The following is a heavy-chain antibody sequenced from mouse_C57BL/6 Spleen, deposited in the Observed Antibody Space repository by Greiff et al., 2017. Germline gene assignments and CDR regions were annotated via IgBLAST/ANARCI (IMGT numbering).Heavy chain of an antibody. D-gene: IGHD2-3*01. CDR2: INPNNGGT. CDR1: GYTFTDYN. Sequence: EVQLQQSGPELVKPGASVKIPCKASGYTFTDYNMDWVKQSHGKSLEWIGDINPNNGGTIYNQKFKGQATLTVDESSSTAYMELRSLTSEDTAVYYCARSRLLYWYFDVWGTGTTVTVSS. CDR3: ARSRLLYWYFDV. V-gene: IGHV1-18*01. J-gene: IGHJ1*03.